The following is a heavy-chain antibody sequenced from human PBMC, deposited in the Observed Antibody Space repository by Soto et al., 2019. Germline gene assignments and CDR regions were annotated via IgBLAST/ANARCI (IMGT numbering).Heavy chain of an antibody. CDR2: IIPIFGTA. J-gene: IGHJ4*02. V-gene: IGHV1-69*13. Sequence: AASVKVSCKASGGTFSSYAISWVRQAPGQGLEWMGGIIPIFGTANYAQKFQGRVTITADESTSTAYMELSSLRSEDTAVYYCASEGYGSGSYSYYFDYWGQGTLVTVSS. D-gene: IGHD3-10*01. CDR1: GGTFSSYA. CDR3: ASEGYGSGSYSYYFDY.